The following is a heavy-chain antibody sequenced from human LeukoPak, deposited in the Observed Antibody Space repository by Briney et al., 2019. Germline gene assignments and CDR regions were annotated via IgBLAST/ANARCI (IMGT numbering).Heavy chain of an antibody. V-gene: IGHV3-9*01. Sequence: GGSLRLSCAASGFTFDDYAMHWVRQAPGKGLEWVSGISWNSGSIGYADSVKGRFTISRDNAKNSLYLQMNSLRAEDTALYYCAKDPMATMGAFDIWGQGTMVTVSS. CDR1: GFTFDDYA. CDR3: AKDPMATMGAFDI. CDR2: ISWNSGSI. J-gene: IGHJ3*02. D-gene: IGHD1-26*01.